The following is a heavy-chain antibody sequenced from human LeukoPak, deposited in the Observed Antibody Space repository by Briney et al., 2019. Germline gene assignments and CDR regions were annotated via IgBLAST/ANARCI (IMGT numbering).Heavy chain of an antibody. V-gene: IGHV1-46*01. J-gene: IGHJ4*02. CDR3: ARGGDYYDSSGPLH. Sequence: ASVKVSCKASGYTFTSYDINWVRQAPGQGLEWMGMINPGGGSTNYAQKFQGRVTITRDTSTSTVYMELSSLRSEDTAVYYCARGGDYYDSSGPLHWGQGTLVTVSS. CDR1: GYTFTSYD. D-gene: IGHD3-22*01. CDR2: INPGGGST.